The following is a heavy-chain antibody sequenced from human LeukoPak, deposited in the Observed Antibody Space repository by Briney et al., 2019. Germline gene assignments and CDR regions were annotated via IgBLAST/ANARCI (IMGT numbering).Heavy chain of an antibody. D-gene: IGHD6-13*01. Sequence: SETLSLTCAVYGGSFSGYYWSWIRQPPGKGLEWIGSIYYSGSTYYNPSLKSRVTISVDTSKNQFSLKLSSVTAADTAVYYCARVGSWYFHFDYWGQGTLVTVSS. CDR3: ARVGSWYFHFDY. CDR2: IYYSGST. J-gene: IGHJ4*02. V-gene: IGHV4-34*01. CDR1: GGSFSGYY.